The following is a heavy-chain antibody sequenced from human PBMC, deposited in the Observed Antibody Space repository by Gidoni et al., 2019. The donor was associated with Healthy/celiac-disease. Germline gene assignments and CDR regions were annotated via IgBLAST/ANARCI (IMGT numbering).Heavy chain of an antibody. CDR2: ISYDGSNK. Sequence: QVQLVESGGGVVQPGRSLRLSCASSGFTFSSYAMHWVRQAPGKGLEWVAVISYDGSNKYYADSVKGRFTISRDNSKNTLYLQMNSLRAEDTAVYYCARDQVRDLDTAMVPPLFDYWGQGTLVTVSS. CDR1: GFTFSSYA. D-gene: IGHD5-18*01. CDR3: ARDQVRDLDTAMVPPLFDY. J-gene: IGHJ4*02. V-gene: IGHV3-30-3*01.